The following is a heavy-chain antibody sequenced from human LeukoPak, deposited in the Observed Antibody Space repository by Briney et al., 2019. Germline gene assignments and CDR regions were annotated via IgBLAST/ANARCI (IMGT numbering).Heavy chain of an antibody. V-gene: IGHV1-2*02. D-gene: IGHD3-22*01. CDR1: GYTFTGYY. J-gene: IGHJ6*03. Sequence: ASVKVSCKASGYTFTGYYMHWVRQAPGQGLEWMGWINPNSGGTNYAQKFQGRVTMTRDTSISTAYMELSSLRSDDTAVYYCARGSPYYYDSSGYHYYYYYYMDVWGKGTTVTVSS. CDR2: INPNSGGT. CDR3: ARGSPYYYDSSGYHYYYYYYMDV.